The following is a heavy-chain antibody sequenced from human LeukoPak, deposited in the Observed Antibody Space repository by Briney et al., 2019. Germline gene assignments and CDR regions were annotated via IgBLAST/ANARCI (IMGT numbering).Heavy chain of an antibody. D-gene: IGHD2-2*02. CDR2: IKQDGSEK. V-gene: IGHV3-7*04. J-gene: IGHJ5*02. CDR1: GFTFSSYW. Sequence: GGSLRLSCAASGFTFSSYWMSWVRQAPGKGLEWVANIKQDGSEKYYVDSVKGRFTISRDDAKNSLYLQMNSLRAEDTAVYYCARGDSAALPFSCFDPWGQGTLVTVSS. CDR3: ARGDSAALPFSCFDP.